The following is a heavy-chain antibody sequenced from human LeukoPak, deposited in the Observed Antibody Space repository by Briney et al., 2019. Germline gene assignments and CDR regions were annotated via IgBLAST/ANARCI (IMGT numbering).Heavy chain of an antibody. J-gene: IGHJ4*02. D-gene: IGHD2-2*01. V-gene: IGHV3-30*02. Sequence: GGSLRLSCAASGFTFSSYGMHWVRRAPGKGLEWVACIRYDGSNKYYADSVKGRFTISRDNSKNTLYLQMNSLRAEDTAVYYCAKAPKTRGYCSSTSCDYFDYSGQGTLVTVSS. CDR2: IRYDGSNK. CDR3: AKAPKTRGYCSSTSCDYFDY. CDR1: GFTFSSYG.